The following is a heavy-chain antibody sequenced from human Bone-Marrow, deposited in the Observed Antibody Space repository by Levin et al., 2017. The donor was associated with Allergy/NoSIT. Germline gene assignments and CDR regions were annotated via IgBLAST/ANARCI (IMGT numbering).Heavy chain of an antibody. CDR3: ARDRTNGILTNYGMDV. Sequence: GESLKISCAASGFNFSIYGMNWVRQAPGKGLEWVSSISSSSSNIYHADSLKGRFTISRDNAKNSLYLKMKSLRAEDTAVYYCARDRTNGILTNYGMDVWGQGTTVTVSS. CDR2: ISSSSSNI. CDR1: GFNFSIYG. V-gene: IGHV3-21*04. J-gene: IGHJ6*02. D-gene: IGHD3-9*01.